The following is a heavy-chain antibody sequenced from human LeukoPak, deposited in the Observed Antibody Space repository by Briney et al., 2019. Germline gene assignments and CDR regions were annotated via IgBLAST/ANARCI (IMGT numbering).Heavy chain of an antibody. CDR2: ISTIGST. CDR1: SGSISSSNYY. CDR3: ARDWRSSYYYDRSGNPKSQGFDI. D-gene: IGHD3-22*01. J-gene: IGHJ3*02. V-gene: IGHV4-61*02. Sequence: SETLSLTCTVSSGSISSSNYYWSWIRQPAGKGLEWIGRISTIGSTNYNPSLKSRVTISVDTSKNQFSLKLSSVTAADTAVYYCARDWRSSYYYDRSGNPKSQGFDIWGQGTMVTVSS.